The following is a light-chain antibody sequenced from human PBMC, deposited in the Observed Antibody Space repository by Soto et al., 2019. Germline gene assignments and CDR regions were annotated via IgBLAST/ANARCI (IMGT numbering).Light chain of an antibody. CDR1: RSDVGDYNY. CDR3: ASYATDNMYV. V-gene: IGLV2-14*01. J-gene: IGLJ1*01. Sequence: QSVLTQPASVSGSPGQSITISCNGRRSDVGDYNYVSWYQQHPGKAPTLMIYEVSNRPSGVSDRFSGSKSGNTASLTISGLQTEDEADYYCASYATDNMYVFGTGTRSPS. CDR2: EVS.